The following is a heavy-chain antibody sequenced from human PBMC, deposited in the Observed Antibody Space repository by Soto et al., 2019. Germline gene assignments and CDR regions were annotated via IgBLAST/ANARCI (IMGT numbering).Heavy chain of an antibody. CDR3: ARGVTSGGYFDGLPSFDY. D-gene: IGHD3-9*01. Sequence: GASVKVSCKASGYTFTSYAMHWVRQAPGQRLEWMGWINVGNGNTKYSQKFQGRVTITRDTFASTAYMELSSLRSEDAAVYYCARGVTSGGYFDGLPSFDYWGQGTLVTVSS. CDR2: INVGNGNT. J-gene: IGHJ4*02. V-gene: IGHV1-3*01. CDR1: GYTFTSYA.